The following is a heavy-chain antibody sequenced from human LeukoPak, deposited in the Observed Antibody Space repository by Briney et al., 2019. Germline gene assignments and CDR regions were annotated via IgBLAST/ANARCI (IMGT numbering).Heavy chain of an antibody. CDR1: GYTFPVYY. D-gene: IGHD1-26*01. V-gene: IGHV1-2*02. Sequence: ASVKISCKASGYTFPVYYMHWVRQAPGQGLEWMGWINPNSGGTNYAQKFQGRVTMTRDTSISTAYMELSRLRSDDTAVYYCARARVGATYNWFDPWGQGTLVTVSS. CDR3: ARARVGATYNWFDP. CDR2: INPNSGGT. J-gene: IGHJ5*02.